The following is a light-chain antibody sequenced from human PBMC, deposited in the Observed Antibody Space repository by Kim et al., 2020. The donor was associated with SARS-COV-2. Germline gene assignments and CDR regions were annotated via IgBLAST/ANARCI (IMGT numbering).Light chain of an antibody. Sequence: EIVLTQSPGTLSLSPGERATLSCRASQSVSSSNLAWYQQRRGQAPRLLIYGASSWATGIPDRFSGSGSGTDFTLTISRLEPEDFAVYYCQQYDASPWTFGQGTKVEIK. CDR1: QSVSSSN. V-gene: IGKV3-20*01. J-gene: IGKJ1*01. CDR2: GAS. CDR3: QQYDASPWT.